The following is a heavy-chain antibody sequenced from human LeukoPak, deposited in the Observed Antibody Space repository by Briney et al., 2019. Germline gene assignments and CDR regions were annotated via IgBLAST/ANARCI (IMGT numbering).Heavy chain of an antibody. D-gene: IGHD1-26*01. CDR3: ARDVFSLGSGRYVGGGFDI. CDR2: ISSSSTYI. J-gene: IGHJ3*02. Sequence: GGSLRLSCAASGFTFSTYSMSWVRQAPGKGLEWVSSISSSSTYIYYADSVKGRFTISRDNAKNSLYLQMNSLRAEDTAVYYCARDVFSLGSGRYVGGGFDIWGQGTMVTVSS. V-gene: IGHV3-21*01. CDR1: GFTFSTYS.